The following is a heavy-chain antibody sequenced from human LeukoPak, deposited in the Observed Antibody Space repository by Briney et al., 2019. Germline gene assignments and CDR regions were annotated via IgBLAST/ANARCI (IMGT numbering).Heavy chain of an antibody. Sequence: GGSLRLSCAASGFTFSSYAMSWVRQAPGKGLEWVSAISGSGGSTYYADSVKGRFTISRDNAKNSLYLQMHSLRAEDTAVYYCASGGMEYDSSGYYSIFDYWGQGTLVTVSS. CDR2: ISGSGGST. CDR3: ASGGMEYDSSGYYSIFDY. CDR1: GFTFSSYA. V-gene: IGHV3-23*01. D-gene: IGHD3-22*01. J-gene: IGHJ4*02.